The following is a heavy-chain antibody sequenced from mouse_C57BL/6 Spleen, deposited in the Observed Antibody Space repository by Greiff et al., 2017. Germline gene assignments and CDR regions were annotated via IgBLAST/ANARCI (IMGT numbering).Heavy chain of an antibody. V-gene: IGHV5-17*01. CDR2: ISSGSSTI. CDR3: ARGGLLYAMDY. J-gene: IGHJ4*01. CDR1: GFTFSDSV. Sequence: VQVVESGGGLVKPGGSLKLSCAASGFTFSDSVMHWVRQAPEKGLEWVAYISSGSSTIYYADTVKGRFTISRDNAKNTLFLQMTSLRSEDTAMYYCARGGLLYAMDYWGQGTSGTVSS. D-gene: IGHD1-1*01.